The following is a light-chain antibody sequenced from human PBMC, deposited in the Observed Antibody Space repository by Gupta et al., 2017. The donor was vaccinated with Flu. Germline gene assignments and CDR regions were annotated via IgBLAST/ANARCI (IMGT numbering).Light chain of an antibody. Sequence: QSILTQPPSVSAAPGQKVTISCSGSSSNIGINYVSWYQQLPGSAPKLLIFDNHKRPSGIPDRFSGSKSGTSATLGITGLQTGDEADYYCGTWDNSRSAMVFGGGTKVTVL. CDR2: DNH. V-gene: IGLV1-51*01. CDR1: SSNIGINY. CDR3: GTWDNSRSAMV. J-gene: IGLJ2*01.